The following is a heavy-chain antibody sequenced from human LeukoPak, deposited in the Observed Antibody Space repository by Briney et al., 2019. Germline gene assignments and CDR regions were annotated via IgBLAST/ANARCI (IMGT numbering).Heavy chain of an antibody. V-gene: IGHV3-20*04. CDR1: GLTSDDYV. J-gene: IGHJ6*04. D-gene: IGHD3-10*02. Sequence: GGSLRLSCVASGLTSDDYVMSWVRQAPGKGLEWVSGINWNGGSTGYADSVKGRFTISRDNAKNSLYLQMDSLRAEDTAVYYCAELGITMIGGVWGKGTTVTISS. CDR2: INWNGGST. CDR3: AELGITMIGGV.